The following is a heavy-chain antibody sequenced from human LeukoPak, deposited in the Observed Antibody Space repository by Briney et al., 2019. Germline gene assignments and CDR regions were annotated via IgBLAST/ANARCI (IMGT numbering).Heavy chain of an antibody. J-gene: IGHJ4*02. V-gene: IGHV1-2*02. CDR3: AREIRKGQWPVFALNY. D-gene: IGHD6-19*01. CDR2: INPNSGGT. Sequence: ASVKVSCKASGYTFTGYYMHWVRQAPGQGLEWMGWINPNSGGTNYAQKFQGRVTMTRDTSISTVYMEVNGLRSDDTAVYYCAREIRKGQWPVFALNYWGQGTLVTVSS. CDR1: GYTFTGYY.